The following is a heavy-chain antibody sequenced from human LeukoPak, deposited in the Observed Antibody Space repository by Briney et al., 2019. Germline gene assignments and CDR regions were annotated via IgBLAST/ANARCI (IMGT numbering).Heavy chain of an antibody. CDR3: ARESADRSAAAPSILTYYYYYGMDV. V-gene: IGHV4-61*01. CDR2: VYYTGST. Sequence: SETLSLTCTVSGDSVSSGSYYWSWIRQPPGKGLEWIGYVYYTGSTNYNPSLESRVTISVDTSKNQFSLKLSSVTAADTAVYYCARESADRSAAAPSILTYYYYYGMDVWGQGTTVTVSS. J-gene: IGHJ6*02. CDR1: GDSVSSGSYY. D-gene: IGHD6-13*01.